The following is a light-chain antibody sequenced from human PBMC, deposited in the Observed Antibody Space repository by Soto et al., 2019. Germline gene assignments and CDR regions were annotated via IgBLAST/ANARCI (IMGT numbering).Light chain of an antibody. Sequence: DIQMTQSPSTLSGXXXXXVTITCRASQTISSWLAWYQQKPGKAPKLLIYKASTLKSEVPSRFSGSGSGTEFTLTISSLQPDDFATYYCQHNNSYSEAFGQGTKVELK. CDR3: QHNNSYSEA. CDR1: QTISSW. V-gene: IGKV1-5*03. CDR2: KAS. J-gene: IGKJ1*01.